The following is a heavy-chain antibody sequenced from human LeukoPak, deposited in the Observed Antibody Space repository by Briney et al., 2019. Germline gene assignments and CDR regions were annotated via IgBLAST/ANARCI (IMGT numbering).Heavy chain of an antibody. D-gene: IGHD3-3*01. Sequence: GGSLRLSCAPSGFTFSSYWMHWVRQAPGKGLVWVSRINGDGSSTSYADFVKGRFTISRDNAKNTLYLQMNSLRAEDTAVYYCARVRYYDFWSGYYPFDPWGQGTLVTVSS. CDR1: GFTFSSYW. J-gene: IGHJ5*02. CDR2: INGDGSST. V-gene: IGHV3-74*01. CDR3: ARVRYYDFWSGYYPFDP.